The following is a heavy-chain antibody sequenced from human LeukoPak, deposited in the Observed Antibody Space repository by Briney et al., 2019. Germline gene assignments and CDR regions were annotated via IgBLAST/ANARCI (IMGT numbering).Heavy chain of an antibody. V-gene: IGHV4-34*01. Sequence: SETLSLTCAVYGGSFSGYYWSWIRQPPGKGLEWIGEINHSGSTNYNPSLKSRVTISVDTSKNQFSLKLSSVTAADTAVYYCARGGEWLRWGYWFDPWGQGTLVTVSS. D-gene: IGHD5-12*01. CDR1: GGSFSGYY. CDR3: ARGGEWLRWGYWFDP. CDR2: INHSGST. J-gene: IGHJ5*02.